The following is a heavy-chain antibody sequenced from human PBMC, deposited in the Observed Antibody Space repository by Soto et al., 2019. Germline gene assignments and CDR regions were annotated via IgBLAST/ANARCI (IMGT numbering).Heavy chain of an antibody. CDR1: GYTYPSYG. V-gene: IGHV1-18*01. Sequence: QAQLVQSGAEVKKPGASVKVSCKASGYTYPSYGISWVRQAPGQGLEWMGWISAYNGDTKYAQKFQGRLTLTTDPAADTAAMEVRSLRSHDTGVYYGARLQQDSVTYPPYIYSYIDGWGKGTRVAVSS. CDR2: ISAYNGDT. D-gene: IGHD1-1*01. J-gene: IGHJ6*03. CDR3: ARLQQDSVTYPPYIYSYIDG.